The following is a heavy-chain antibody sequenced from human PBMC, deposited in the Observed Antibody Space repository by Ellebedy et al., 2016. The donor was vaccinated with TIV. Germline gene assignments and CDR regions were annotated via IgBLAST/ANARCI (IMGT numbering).Heavy chain of an antibody. CDR3: AKLGNPAQAAAATGS. V-gene: IGHV4-59*01. CDR2: ISYSGVT. J-gene: IGHJ5*02. Sequence: SETLSLTXTVSGGSLSGFHWSWIRQTPGKGLGWIGYISYSGVTSYNPSLKSRVIISVDTSKNQFSLNLSSVTAADTAVYYCAKLGNPAQAAAATGSWGQGTLVTVSS. D-gene: IGHD6-13*01. CDR1: GGSLSGFH.